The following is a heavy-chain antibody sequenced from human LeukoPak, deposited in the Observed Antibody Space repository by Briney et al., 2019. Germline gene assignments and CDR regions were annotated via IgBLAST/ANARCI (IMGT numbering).Heavy chain of an antibody. CDR2: IYYSGST. J-gene: IGHJ6*03. Sequence: PSETLSLTCIVSGGSISSYYWSWIRQPPGKGLEWIGYIYYSGSTNYNPSLKSRVTISVDTSKNQFSLKLSSVTAADTAVYYCARHIGGRYYYYYMDVWGKGTTVTISS. CDR1: GGSISSYY. CDR3: ARHIGGRYYYYYMDV. V-gene: IGHV4-59*08. D-gene: IGHD3-16*02.